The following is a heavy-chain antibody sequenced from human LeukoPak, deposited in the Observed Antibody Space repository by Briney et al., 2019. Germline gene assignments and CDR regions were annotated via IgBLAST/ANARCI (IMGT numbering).Heavy chain of an antibody. CDR1: GFTFEDYA. J-gene: IGHJ4*02. CDR3: ASSVSYYGSGRPNDY. V-gene: IGHV3-43*02. CDR2: ISGDGGST. D-gene: IGHD3-10*01. Sequence: GGSLRLSCAASGFTFEDYAMHWVRQAPGKGLEWVSLISGDGGSTYYADSVKGRFTISRGNSKNSLYQQMNRRRTEDTALYYCASSVSYYGSGRPNDYWGQGTLVTVSS.